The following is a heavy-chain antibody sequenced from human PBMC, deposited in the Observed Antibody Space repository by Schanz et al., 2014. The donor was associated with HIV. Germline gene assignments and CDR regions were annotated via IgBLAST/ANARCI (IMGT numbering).Heavy chain of an antibody. Sequence: EVQLVESGGGLVQPGRSLRLSCAASGFTFSTYGMHWVRQAPGKGLEWVSGIHWNSVSIGYADSVKGRFTISRDNSKKTVNLQMNSLRVEDTAVYYCAREGESSGRAGRFELWGQGAMVTVSS. D-gene: IGHD6-19*01. CDR3: AREGESSGRAGRFEL. J-gene: IGHJ3*01. V-gene: IGHV3-9*01. CDR1: GFTFSTYG. CDR2: IHWNSVSI.